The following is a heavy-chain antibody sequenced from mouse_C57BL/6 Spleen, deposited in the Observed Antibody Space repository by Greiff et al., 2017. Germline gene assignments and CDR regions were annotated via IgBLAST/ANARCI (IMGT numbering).Heavy chain of an antibody. J-gene: IGHJ3*01. CDR1: GYTFTGYW. CDR3: ARPLCYGSSLFAD. Sequence: VHLVESGAELMKPGASVKLSCKATGYTFTGYWIEWVKQRPGHGLEWIGEILPGSGSTNYNEQFKGKATFTADTSSNTAYMQLSSLTTEDSAIDDCARPLCYGSSLFADWGQGTLVTVSA. V-gene: IGHV1-9*01. D-gene: IGHD1-1*01. CDR2: ILPGSGST.